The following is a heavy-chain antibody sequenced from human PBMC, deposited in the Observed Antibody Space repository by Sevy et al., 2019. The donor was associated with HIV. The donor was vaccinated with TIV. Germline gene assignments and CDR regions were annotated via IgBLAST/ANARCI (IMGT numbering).Heavy chain of an antibody. CDR3: ARNSSSDGMDV. D-gene: IGHD2-2*01. V-gene: IGHV3-23*01. CDR1: GFTFNNFA. J-gene: IGHJ6*02. CDR2: ISGSGGVP. Sequence: GGSLRLSCAASGFTFNNFAMSWVRQAPGKGLEWVSAISGSGGVPYYAASVKGRFTISRDNSKKTLYLQMNSLRAEDTAVYRCARNSSSDGMDVWGQGTAVTVSS.